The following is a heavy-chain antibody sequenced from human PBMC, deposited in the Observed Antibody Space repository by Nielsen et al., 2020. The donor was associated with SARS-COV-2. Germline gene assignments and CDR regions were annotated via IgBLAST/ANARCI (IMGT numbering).Heavy chain of an antibody. D-gene: IGHD3-9*01. V-gene: IGHV5-51*01. Sequence: KVSCKGSGYNFATCWIGWVRQMPGKGLEWMGITNPGDSDTRYSPAFQGQVTISADTSINTAYLQWYSLKASDSAMYYCARPGLRILTGRNTFDIWGQGTMVTVSS. CDR3: ARPGLRILTGRNTFDI. CDR1: GYNFATCW. J-gene: IGHJ3*02. CDR2: TNPGDSDT.